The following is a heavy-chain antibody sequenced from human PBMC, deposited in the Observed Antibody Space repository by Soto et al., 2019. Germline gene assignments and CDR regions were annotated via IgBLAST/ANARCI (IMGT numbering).Heavy chain of an antibody. D-gene: IGHD2-21*02. J-gene: IGHJ5*02. CDR2: IYYSGIT. CDR1: GGSIISSHYY. CDR3: ATQARTIVVVTALLAWFDP. Sequence: SETLSLTCTVSGGSIISSHYYLVWIRQTPWSGLEWIGTIYYSGITYYNPSLRSRVTISVDTSKNQFSLKLRSVTAADTGVYYCATQARTIVVVTALLAWFDPWGQGTLVTVSS. V-gene: IGHV4-39*01.